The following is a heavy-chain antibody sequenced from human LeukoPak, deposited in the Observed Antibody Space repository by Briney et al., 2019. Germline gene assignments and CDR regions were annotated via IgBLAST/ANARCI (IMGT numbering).Heavy chain of an antibody. CDR3: ARALAAAGGDYYYYMDV. CDR2: INPSGGST. CDR1: GYTFTSYY. D-gene: IGHD6-13*01. Sequence: APVKVSCKASGYTFTSYYMHWVRQAPGQGLEWMGIINPSGGSTSYAQKFQGRVTMTRDTSTSTVYMELSSLRSEDTAVYYCARALAAAGGDYYYYMDVWGKETTVTISS. J-gene: IGHJ6*03. V-gene: IGHV1-46*01.